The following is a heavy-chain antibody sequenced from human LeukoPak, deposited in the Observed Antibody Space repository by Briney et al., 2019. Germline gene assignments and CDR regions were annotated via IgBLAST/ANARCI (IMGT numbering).Heavy chain of an antibody. J-gene: IGHJ4*02. CDR1: GFTFSSYG. CDR3: ARDRDSYGYGLYYFDY. V-gene: IGHV3-33*01. D-gene: IGHD5-18*01. Sequence: GRSLRLSCAASGFTFSSYGMHWVRQAPGKGLEWVAVIWYDGSNKYYADSVKGRFTISRDNSKNTLYLQMNSLRAEDTAVYHCARDRDSYGYGLYYFDYWGQGALVTVSS. CDR2: IWYDGSNK.